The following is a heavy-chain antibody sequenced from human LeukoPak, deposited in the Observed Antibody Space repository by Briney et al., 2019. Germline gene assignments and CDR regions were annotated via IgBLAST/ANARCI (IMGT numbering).Heavy chain of an antibody. D-gene: IGHD6-13*01. CDR1: GFTFSSYA. CDR2: ISSTSSYI. Sequence: GGSLRLSCAASGFTFSSYAMNWVRQAPGKGLEWVSSISSTSSYIYYADSVKGRFTISRDNAKNSLYLQMNSLRAEDTAVYYCARDLQAAAGTFWFDPWGQGTLVTVSS. J-gene: IGHJ5*02. V-gene: IGHV3-21*01. CDR3: ARDLQAAAGTFWFDP.